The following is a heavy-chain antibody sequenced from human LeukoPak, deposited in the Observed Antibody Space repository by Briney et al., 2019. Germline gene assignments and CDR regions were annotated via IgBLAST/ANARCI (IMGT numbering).Heavy chain of an antibody. D-gene: IGHD1-1*01. J-gene: IGHJ4*02. Sequence: PGGSLRLSCAASGFTFSNTWMNWVRQAPGKGLEWVSSISSSSSYIYYADSVKGRFTISRDNAKNSLYLQMNSLRAEDTAVYYCARVERRNGFDYWGQGTLVTVSS. CDR1: GFTFSNTW. V-gene: IGHV3-21*01. CDR3: ARVERRNGFDY. CDR2: ISSSSSYI.